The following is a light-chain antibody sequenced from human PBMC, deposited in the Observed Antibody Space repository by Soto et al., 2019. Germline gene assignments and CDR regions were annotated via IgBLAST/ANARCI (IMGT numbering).Light chain of an antibody. Sequence: EIVMTQSPATLSVSPGERVTLSCRASQSVSSSLAWYQQKPGQAPRLLSYGASTRANGIPARFSGSGSGAEFTLTISRLQYEDFAVYYCQQYNNWPPFTFGPGTKVDIK. CDR1: QSVSSS. CDR2: GAS. J-gene: IGKJ3*01. CDR3: QQYNNWPPFT. V-gene: IGKV3-15*01.